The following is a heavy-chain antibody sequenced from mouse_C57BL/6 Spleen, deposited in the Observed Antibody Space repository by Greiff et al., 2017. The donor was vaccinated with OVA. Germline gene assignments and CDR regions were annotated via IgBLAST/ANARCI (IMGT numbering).Heavy chain of an antibody. CDR3: ARNYYDYGYYYAMDY. Sequence: VQLVESGAELVRPGASVKLSCKASGYTFTDYYINWVKQRPGQGLEWIARIYPGSGNTYYNEKFKGKATLTAEKSSSTAYMQLSSLTSEDSAVYFCARNYYDYGYYYAMDYWGQGTSVTVSS. V-gene: IGHV1-76*01. CDR1: GYTFTDYY. D-gene: IGHD2-4*01. J-gene: IGHJ4*01. CDR2: IYPGSGNT.